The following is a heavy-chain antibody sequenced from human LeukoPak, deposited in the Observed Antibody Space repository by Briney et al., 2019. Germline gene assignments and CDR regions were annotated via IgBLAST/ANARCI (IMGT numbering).Heavy chain of an antibody. CDR3: SRSSGWLSVY. J-gene: IGHJ4*02. Sequence: KPGRSLRLSCTASGFTFGDYLMSWFRQAPGKGLEWVGFIRRKLDGGTAEYAASVKGRFTISRDDSTSIAYLQMNSLKTEDTAVYYCSRSSGWLSVYWGQGTLVTVSS. V-gene: IGHV3-49*05. CDR1: GFTFGDYL. CDR2: IRRKLDGGTA. D-gene: IGHD6-19*01.